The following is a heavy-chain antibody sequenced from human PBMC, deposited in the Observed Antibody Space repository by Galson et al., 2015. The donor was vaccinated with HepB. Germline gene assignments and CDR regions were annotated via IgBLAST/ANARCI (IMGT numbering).Heavy chain of an antibody. J-gene: IGHJ4*02. V-gene: IGHV3-30-3*01. CDR2: ISYDGSNK. Sequence: SLRLSCAASGFTFSIYAMHWIRQAPGKGLEWVAVISYDGSNKYYAESVKGRFTISRNNSKNTLYLQMNSLRAEDTAVYYCTRSDYGDYGFDYWGQGTLVTVSS. CDR1: GFTFSIYA. CDR3: TRSDYGDYGFDY. D-gene: IGHD4-17*01.